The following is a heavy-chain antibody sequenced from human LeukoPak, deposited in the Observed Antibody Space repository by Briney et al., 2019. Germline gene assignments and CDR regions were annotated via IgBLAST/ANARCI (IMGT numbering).Heavy chain of an antibody. J-gene: IGHJ5*02. CDR1: GFTFSSYW. D-gene: IGHD6-13*01. CDR3: AREISSWYRTEGRLDT. V-gene: IGHV3-7*01. Sequence: GGSLRISCAASGFTFSSYWMTWVRQAPGKGLEWVANIKQDGSEKYYVDSVRGRFTISRDSAKNSLYLQMSSLRAEDSAVYYCAREISSWYRTEGRLDTWGQGTLVTVSS. CDR2: IKQDGSEK.